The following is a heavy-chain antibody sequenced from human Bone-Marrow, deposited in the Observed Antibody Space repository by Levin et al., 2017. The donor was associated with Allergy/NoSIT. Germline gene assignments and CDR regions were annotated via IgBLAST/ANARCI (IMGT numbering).Heavy chain of an antibody. CDR2: ISAYNGNT. D-gene: IGHD5-12*01. Sequence: GASVKVSCKASGYTFTSYGISWVRQAPGQGLEWMGWISAYNGNTNYAQKLQGRVTMTTDTSTSTAYMELRSLRSDDTAVYYCARIGSGHLGSGYERARRATGGWFDPWGQGTLVTVSS. CDR1: GYTFTSYG. J-gene: IGHJ5*02. CDR3: ARIGSGHLGSGYERARRATGGWFDP. V-gene: IGHV1-18*01.